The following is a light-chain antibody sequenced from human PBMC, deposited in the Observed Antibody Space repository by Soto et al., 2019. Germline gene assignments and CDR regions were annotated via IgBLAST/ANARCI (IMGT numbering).Light chain of an antibody. CDR3: SSYTSSSTVV. J-gene: IGLJ2*01. CDR1: SRDVGAYNY. CDR2: DVS. Sequence: QYALTQPASVSGSPGQSITISCTGTSRDVGAYNYVSWYQQHPGKAPKLMIYDVSNRPSGVSNRFSGSKSGNTSSLTISGLQAEDEADYYCSSYTSSSTVVFGGGTKLTVL. V-gene: IGLV2-14*01.